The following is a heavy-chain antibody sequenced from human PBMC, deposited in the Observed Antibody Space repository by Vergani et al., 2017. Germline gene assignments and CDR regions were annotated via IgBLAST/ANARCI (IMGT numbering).Heavy chain of an antibody. CDR3: ARVGSHATDY. J-gene: IGHJ4*02. V-gene: IGHV3-21*01. CDR2: ISSSSSYI. Sequence: EVQLLESGGGLVQPGGSLRLSCAASGFTFSSYSMNWVRQAPGKGLEWVSSISSSSSYIYYADSVKGRFTISRDNAKNSLYLQMNSLRAEDTAVYYCARVGSHATDYWGQGTLVTVSS. D-gene: IGHD3-10*01. CDR1: GFTFSSYS.